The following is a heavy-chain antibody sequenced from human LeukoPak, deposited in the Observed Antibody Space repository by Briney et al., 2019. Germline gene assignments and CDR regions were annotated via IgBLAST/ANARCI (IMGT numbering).Heavy chain of an antibody. V-gene: IGHV4-34*01. CDR1: GGSFSGYY. D-gene: IGHD6-13*01. Sequence: SETLSLTCAVYGGSFSGYYWSWIRQPPGKGLEWIGEINHSGSTNYNPSLKSRVTISVDTSKNQFSLKLSSVTAADTAVYYCARGGYIAAAGVNGGYFDYWGQGTLVTVSS. J-gene: IGHJ4*02. CDR3: ARGGYIAAAGVNGGYFDY. CDR2: INHSGST.